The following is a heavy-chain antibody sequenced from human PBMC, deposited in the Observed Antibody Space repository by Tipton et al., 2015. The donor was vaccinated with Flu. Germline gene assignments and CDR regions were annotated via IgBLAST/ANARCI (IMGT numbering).Heavy chain of an antibody. CDR3: ARLYHYNGNGYYGFDY. CDR2: IHYSGST. CDR1: GGSISSYY. D-gene: IGHD3-22*01. Sequence: TLSLTCTVSGGSISSYYWSWIRQPPGRGLEWIGYIHYSGSTNYIPSLKSRVTMSLDTSKNQLSLKLSSVTAADTAVYYCARLYHYNGNGYYGFDYWGRGTLVTVSS. V-gene: IGHV4-59*01. J-gene: IGHJ4*02.